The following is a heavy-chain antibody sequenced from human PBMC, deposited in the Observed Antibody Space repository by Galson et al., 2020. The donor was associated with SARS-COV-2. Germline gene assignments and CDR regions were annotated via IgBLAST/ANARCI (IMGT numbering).Heavy chain of an antibody. V-gene: IGHV3-9*01. CDR2: ISWNSGSI. J-gene: IGHJ4*02. CDR1: GFTFDDYA. CDR3: ASDYYDSSGDYYFDY. D-gene: IGHD3-22*01. Sequence: GGSLRLSCAASGFTFDDYAMHWVRQAPGKGLEWVSGISWNSGSIGYADSVKGRFTISRDNAKNSLYLQMNSLRAEDTALYYCASDYYDSSGDYYFDYWGQGTLVTVSS.